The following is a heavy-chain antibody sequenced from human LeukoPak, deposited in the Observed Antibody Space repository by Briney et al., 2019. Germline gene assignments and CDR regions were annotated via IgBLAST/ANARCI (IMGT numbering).Heavy chain of an antibody. Sequence: GGSLRLSCAASGFTFSSYSMSWVRQAPGKGLEWVSLISGSGDNTYYADSVKGRFTISRDNSKNTLYLQMNSLRAEHTAVFYCAKEPRHCGGDCFSLLDYWGQGTLVSVSS. CDR1: GFTFSSYS. CDR3: AKEPRHCGGDCFSLLDY. V-gene: IGHV3-23*01. CDR2: ISGSGDNT. J-gene: IGHJ4*02. D-gene: IGHD2-21*02.